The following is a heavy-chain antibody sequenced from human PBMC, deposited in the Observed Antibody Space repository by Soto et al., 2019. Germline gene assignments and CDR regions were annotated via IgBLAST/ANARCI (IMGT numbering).Heavy chain of an antibody. V-gene: IGHV3-15*01. CDR3: ARVVHEDSYAADV. CDR2: IRSKTDGGTT. D-gene: IGHD3-10*01. CDR1: GFTFSNAW. J-gene: IGHJ6*02. Sequence: GGSLRLSCAASGFTFSNAWMTWIRQAPGKGLEWVGRIRSKTDGGTTDYAAPVKGRFTISRDNSKNTLYLQMITLRAEDTAVNYGARVVHEDSYAADVWGRGTTVTVSS.